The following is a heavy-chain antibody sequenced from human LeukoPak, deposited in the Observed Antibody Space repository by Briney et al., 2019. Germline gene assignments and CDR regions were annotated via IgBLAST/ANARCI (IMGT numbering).Heavy chain of an antibody. CDR1: GFTFSSYS. D-gene: IGHD3-3*01. Sequence: GGSLRLSCAASGFTFSSYSMNWVRQAPGKGLEWVSYISSSSSTIYYADSVKGRFTISRDNAKNSLYLQMNILRAEDTAVYYCARDYDFWSGYEGHFDYWGQGTLVTVSS. CDR2: ISSSSSTI. CDR3: ARDYDFWSGYEGHFDY. J-gene: IGHJ4*02. V-gene: IGHV3-48*01.